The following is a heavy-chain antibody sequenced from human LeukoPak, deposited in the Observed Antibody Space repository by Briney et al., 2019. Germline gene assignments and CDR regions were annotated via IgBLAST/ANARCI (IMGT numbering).Heavy chain of an antibody. Sequence: PSETLSLTCTVSGGSISSYYWSWIRQPAGKGLEWIGRIYTSGSTNYNPSLKSRVTMSVDTSKNQFSLKLSSVTAADTAVYYCAREGPGYCSGGSCYPKYYFDYWGQGTLVTVSS. CDR3: AREGPGYCSGGSCYPKYYFDY. J-gene: IGHJ4*02. D-gene: IGHD2-15*01. CDR2: IYTSGST. V-gene: IGHV4-4*07. CDR1: GGSISSYY.